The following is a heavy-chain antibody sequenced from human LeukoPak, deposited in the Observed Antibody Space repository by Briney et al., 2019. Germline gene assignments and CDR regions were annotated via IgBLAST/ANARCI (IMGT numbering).Heavy chain of an antibody. J-gene: IGHJ4*02. D-gene: IGHD2-15*01. Sequence: GGSLRLSCAASGFTFSSYAMSWVRQAPGKGRQWVSAITCGGGSTYYADSVKGRFTISRDNSKNTQYLQMNSLRAEDTAIYYCAKGALGYCSGGSCYPYYWGQGTLVTVSS. CDR3: AKGALGYCSGGSCYPYY. V-gene: IGHV3-23*01. CDR2: ITCGGGST. CDR1: GFTFSSYA.